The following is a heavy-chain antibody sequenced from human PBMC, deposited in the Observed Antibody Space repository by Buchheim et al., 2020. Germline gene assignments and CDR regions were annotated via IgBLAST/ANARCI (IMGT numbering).Heavy chain of an antibody. J-gene: IGHJ6*02. CDR2: INHSGST. D-gene: IGHD6-13*01. CDR3: ARWSQQLAPYYYYGMDV. Sequence: QVQLQQWGAGLLKPSETPSLTCAVYGGSFSGYYWSWIRQPPGKGLEWIGEINHSGSTNYNPSLKSRVTISVDTSKNQFSLKLSSVTAADTAVYYCARWSQQLAPYYYYGMDVWGQGTT. CDR1: GGSFSGYY. V-gene: IGHV4-34*01.